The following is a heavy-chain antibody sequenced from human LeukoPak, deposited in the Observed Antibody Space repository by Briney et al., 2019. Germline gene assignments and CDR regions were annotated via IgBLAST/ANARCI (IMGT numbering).Heavy chain of an antibody. Sequence: SETLSLTCTVSGGSISSHYWSWIRQPPGKGLEWIGYIYYSGSTNYNPSLKSRVTIPVDTSKNQFSLKLSSVTAADTAVYYCARMWELSGYYFNDAFDIWGQGTMVTVSS. D-gene: IGHD3-22*01. CDR2: IYYSGST. CDR1: GGSISSHY. CDR3: ARMWELSGYYFNDAFDI. V-gene: IGHV4-59*11. J-gene: IGHJ3*02.